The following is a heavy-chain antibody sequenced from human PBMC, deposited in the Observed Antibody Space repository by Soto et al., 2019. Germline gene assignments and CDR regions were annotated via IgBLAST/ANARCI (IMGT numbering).Heavy chain of an antibody. CDR1: GGTFSRFA. CDR3: ARWGVGMDV. Sequence: QVQLVQSGAEVKKPGSSVKVSCKASGGTFSRFAINWVRQAPGQGLEWMGGIIPVFGKANYAQKFQGRVTITADESTSTGYMELRSLTSEDTAVYYCARWGVGMDVWGQGIMVTVSS. CDR2: IIPVFGKA. J-gene: IGHJ6*02. D-gene: IGHD3-16*01. V-gene: IGHV1-69*01.